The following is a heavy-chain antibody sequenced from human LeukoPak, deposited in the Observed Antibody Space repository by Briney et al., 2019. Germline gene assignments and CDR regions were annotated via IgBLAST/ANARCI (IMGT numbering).Heavy chain of an antibody. CDR3: ARGIGSGYARNY. CDR2: MSPNSGNT. V-gene: IGHV1-8*01. D-gene: IGHD5-12*01. CDR1: GYTFTSYD. Sequence: GASVKVSCKASGYTFTSYDINWVRQATGQGLEWMGWMSPNSGNTGNAQKFQGRVTMTRSTSISTAYMELSSLRSEDTAVYYCARGIGSGYARNYWGQGTLVTVSS. J-gene: IGHJ4*02.